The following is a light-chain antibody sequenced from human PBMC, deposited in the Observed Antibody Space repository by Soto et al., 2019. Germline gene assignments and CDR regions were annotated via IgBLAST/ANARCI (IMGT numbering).Light chain of an antibody. CDR3: SAYTTAGTEV. CDR2: EIS. Sequence: QSVLTQPASVSGSPGQSITISCTGTGSDIGSYNYVSWFQHHPGKAPKVMIYEISNRPSGVSNRFSGSKSDNTASLTISGLQTEDEADYYCSAYTTAGTEVFGTGTKVTVL. V-gene: IGLV2-14*01. CDR1: GSDIGSYNY. J-gene: IGLJ1*01.